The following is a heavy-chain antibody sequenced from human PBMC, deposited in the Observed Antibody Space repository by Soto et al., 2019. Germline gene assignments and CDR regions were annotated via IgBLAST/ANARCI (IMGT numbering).Heavy chain of an antibody. CDR3: AIADYGDPDF. J-gene: IGHJ4*02. CDR2: INANNGNT. Sequence: QVQLVQSGAEVKKPGASVKVSCKASGSTFPSSTVSWVRQPPGQGLEWMGWINANNGNTKYAQKFQGRLTMTTDTPMGTGYMELRSLRSDDTAIYFCAIADYGDPDFWGQGTLVTVSS. D-gene: IGHD4-17*01. V-gene: IGHV1-18*01. CDR1: GSTFPSST.